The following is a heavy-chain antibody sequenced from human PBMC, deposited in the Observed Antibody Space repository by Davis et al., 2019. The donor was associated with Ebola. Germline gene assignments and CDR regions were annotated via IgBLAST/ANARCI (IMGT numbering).Heavy chain of an antibody. CDR3: ARHDYSGGWFDP. D-gene: IGHD4-11*01. V-gene: IGHV4-59*08. Sequence: MPSETLSLTCAVYGGSFSGYYWSWIRQPPGKGLEWIGYIYYSGSAYYNPSLKSRVTISVDTSKNQFSLKLGSVTAADTAVYYCARHDYSGGWFDPWGQGTLVTVSS. CDR1: GGSFSGYY. CDR2: IYYSGSA. J-gene: IGHJ5*02.